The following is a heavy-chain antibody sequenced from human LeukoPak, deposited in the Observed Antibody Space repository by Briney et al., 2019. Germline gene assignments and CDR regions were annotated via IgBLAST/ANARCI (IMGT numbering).Heavy chain of an antibody. V-gene: IGHV4-39*01. CDR1: GGSISSNDYY. Sequence: SETLSLTCTVSGGSISSNDYYWDWIRQPRGVGVEDIGSIYYSGSTSSNPSLKRRVTLSVDPSNNQFSLKLSSVTAADTAVYYCARHRGSSSLFDYWGQGTLVTVSS. J-gene: IGHJ4*02. CDR2: IYYSGST. CDR3: ARHRGSSSLFDY. D-gene: IGHD6-6*01.